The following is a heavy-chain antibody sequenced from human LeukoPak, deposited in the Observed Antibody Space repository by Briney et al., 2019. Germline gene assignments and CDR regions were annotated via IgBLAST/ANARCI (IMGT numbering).Heavy chain of an antibody. CDR1: GGSISSYY. D-gene: IGHD2-2*01. Sequence: SETLSLTCTVSGGSISSYYWSWIRQPAGKGLEWIGRIYTSGSTNYNPSLKSRVTMSVDTSKNQFSLKLSSVTAADTAVYYCARDRVVPAAVNWFDPWGQGTLVTVSS. V-gene: IGHV4-4*07. CDR3: ARDRVVPAAVNWFDP. J-gene: IGHJ5*02. CDR2: IYTSGST.